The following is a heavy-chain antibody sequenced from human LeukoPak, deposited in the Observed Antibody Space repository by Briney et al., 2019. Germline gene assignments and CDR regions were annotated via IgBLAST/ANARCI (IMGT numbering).Heavy chain of an antibody. CDR1: GYTFTSYD. D-gene: IGHD3-16*01. CDR2: FDPEDGET. CDR3: ATVGGAYSAFDI. J-gene: IGHJ3*02. Sequence: GASVKVSCKASGYTFTSYDINWVRQAPGKGLEWIGGFDPEDGETMYAQKFQGRVTMTEDTSTDTAYMELSSLRSEDTAVYYCATVGGAYSAFDIWGQGTMVTVSS. V-gene: IGHV1-24*01.